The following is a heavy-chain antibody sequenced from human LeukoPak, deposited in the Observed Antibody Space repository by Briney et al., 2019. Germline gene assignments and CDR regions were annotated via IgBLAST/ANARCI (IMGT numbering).Heavy chain of an antibody. CDR2: LRDSGDTT. J-gene: IGHJ3*02. D-gene: IGHD3/OR15-3a*01. CDR3: ARWTGYSAFDI. CDR1: GFTFSNYA. Sequence: PGGSLRLSCAASGFTFSNYAMSWVRQVPGKGLEWVSALRDSGDTTYYADSVKGRFTISRDNSKNTLYLQMNSLRAEDTAVYYCARWTGYSAFDIWGQGTMVTVSS. V-gene: IGHV3-23*01.